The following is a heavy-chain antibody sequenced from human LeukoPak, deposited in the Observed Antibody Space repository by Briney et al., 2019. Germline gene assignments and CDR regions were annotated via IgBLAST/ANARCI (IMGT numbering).Heavy chain of an antibody. D-gene: IGHD6-13*01. V-gene: IGHV1-18*01. J-gene: IGHJ3*02. CDR1: GYTFTSYG. CDR2: IGAYNGNT. CDR3: ARLRSIGASGHDASDT. Sequence: GASVKVSCKASGYTFTSYGISWVRQAPGQGLEWMGWIGAYNGNTNYAQKLQGRVTMTTDTSTSTAYMELRNLRSDDTAVYYCARLRSIGASGHDASDTWGQGTMVTVSS.